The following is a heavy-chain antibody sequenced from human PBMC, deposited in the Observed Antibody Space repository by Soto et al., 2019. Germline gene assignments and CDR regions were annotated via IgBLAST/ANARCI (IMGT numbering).Heavy chain of an antibody. D-gene: IGHD6-19*01. V-gene: IGHV4-59*01. J-gene: IGHJ4*02. CDR2: IYYSGST. CDR1: GGSISSYY. Sequence: PSETLSLTCTVSGGSISSYYWSWIRQPPGKGLEWIGYIYYSGSTNYNPSLKSRVTISVDTSKNQFSLKLSSVTAADTAVYYCARAGSSGSFRSHGPYFDYWSQGTLVTVSS. CDR3: ARAGSSGSFRSHGPYFDY.